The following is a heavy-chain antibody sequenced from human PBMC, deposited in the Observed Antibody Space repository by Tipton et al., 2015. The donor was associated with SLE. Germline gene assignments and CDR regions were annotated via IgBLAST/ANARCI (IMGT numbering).Heavy chain of an antibody. CDR3: ARSLGNTHDFDL. J-gene: IGHJ2*01. CDR1: GYNFTNYW. V-gene: IGHV5-51*03. Sequence: QSGAEVKKPGESLKISCQGSGYNFTNYWIAWVRQMPGKGLEWMGIIYPSDSDTRYSLSFQGQVTISADKSISTAYLQWNSLKASDTAMYYCARSLGNTHDFDLWGRGTLVTVSS. CDR2: IYPSDSDT. D-gene: IGHD4-23*01.